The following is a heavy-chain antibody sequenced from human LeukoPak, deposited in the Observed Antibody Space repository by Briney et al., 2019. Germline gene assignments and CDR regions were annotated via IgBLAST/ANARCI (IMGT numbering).Heavy chain of an antibody. Sequence: GGSLRLSCAASGFTFSSYAMHWVRQAPGKGLEWVAVISYDGSNKYYGDSLKGRFTISRDNSKNTLYLQMNSLSAEDTAVYYCARGVHYYDNSVYVLPYYYYGMDVWGQGTTVTVSS. CDR1: GFTFSSYA. V-gene: IGHV3-30-3*01. D-gene: IGHD3-22*01. CDR3: ARGVHYYDNSVYVLPYYYYGMDV. J-gene: IGHJ6*02. CDR2: ISYDGSNK.